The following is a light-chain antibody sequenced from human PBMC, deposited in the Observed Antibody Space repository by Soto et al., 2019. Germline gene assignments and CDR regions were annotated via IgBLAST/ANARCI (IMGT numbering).Light chain of an antibody. J-gene: IGKJ1*01. CDR2: GAS. V-gene: IGKV3-20*01. CDR1: ERLSSVY. Sequence: EIVLTQSPVTLSLSPGERATLSCRASERLSSVYLAWYQQRPGQPPRLLIYGASNRATGIPDRFSGSGSGTDFTLTISRLEPEDFAVYYCQQYGSSSWTFGQGTKVDIK. CDR3: QQYGSSSWT.